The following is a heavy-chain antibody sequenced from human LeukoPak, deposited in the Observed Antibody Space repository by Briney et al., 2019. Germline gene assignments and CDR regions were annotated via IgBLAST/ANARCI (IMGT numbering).Heavy chain of an antibody. Sequence: LSLTCTVSGDSINSYYWSWIRQAPGKGLEWVSYISSSGSTIYYADSVKGRFTISRDNAKNSLYLQMNSLRAEDTAVYYCARVPGGEWLLNYYYYMDVWGKGTTVTVSS. CDR3: ARVPGGEWLLNYYYYMDV. J-gene: IGHJ6*03. CDR2: ISSSGSTI. D-gene: IGHD3-3*01. CDR1: GDSINSYY. V-gene: IGHV3-11*04.